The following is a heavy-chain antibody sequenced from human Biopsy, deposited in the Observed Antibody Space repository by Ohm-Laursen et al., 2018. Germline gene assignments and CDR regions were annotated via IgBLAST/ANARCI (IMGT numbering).Heavy chain of an antibody. Sequence: SLRLSCAASGFTFSSYGMSWVRQAPGKGLEWASVLSGSGGTTCYADSVKGRFTISRDNSKNTLYLQMNSLTAEDTAVYYCAKTFHGSSFLYDYWGQGTLVTVSS. CDR3: AKTFHGSSFLYDY. CDR1: GFTFSSYG. J-gene: IGHJ4*02. D-gene: IGHD2-15*01. CDR2: LSGSGGTT. V-gene: IGHV3-23*01.